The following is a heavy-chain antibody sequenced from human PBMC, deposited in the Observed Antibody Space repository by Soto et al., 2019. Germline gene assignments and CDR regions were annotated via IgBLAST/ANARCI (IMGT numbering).Heavy chain of an antibody. CDR3: AREYCTGGTCSGSFHY. CDR1: GFTFSDSY. Sequence: KPGGSLRLSCAASGFTFSDSYMSWIRQAPGKGLEWVSYISDSGGTIYYADSVKGRFTISRDNAKNSLFLQMNSLRAEDTALYYCAREYCTGGTCSGSFHYWGQGTLVTVSS. D-gene: IGHD2-15*01. CDR2: ISDSGGTI. V-gene: IGHV3-11*01. J-gene: IGHJ4*02.